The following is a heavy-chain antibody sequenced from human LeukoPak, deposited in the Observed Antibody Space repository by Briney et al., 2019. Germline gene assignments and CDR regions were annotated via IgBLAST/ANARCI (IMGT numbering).Heavy chain of an antibody. V-gene: IGHV4-4*07. D-gene: IGHD2-21*02. J-gene: IGHJ4*02. CDR1: GGSISSHH. CDR2: IYITGST. Sequence: SETLSLTCTVSGGSISSHHWSWVRQPAGKGLEWIGRIYITGSTNYNPSLKNRVTMSVDTSKNQFSLILNSVTAADTAVYYCARFSSGKYCGGDCNDYWGQGTLVTVSS. CDR3: ARFSSGKYCGGDCNDY.